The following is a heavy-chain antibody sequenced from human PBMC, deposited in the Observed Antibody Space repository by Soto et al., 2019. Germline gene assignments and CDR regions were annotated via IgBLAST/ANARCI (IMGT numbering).Heavy chain of an antibody. J-gene: IGHJ6*02. CDR1: GYTFTSYD. CDR3: ARAVWGSYRFTDV. D-gene: IGHD3-16*02. CDR2: MNPNSGNT. V-gene: IGHV1-8*01. Sequence: ASVKVSCKASGYTFTSYDINWVRQATGQGLEWMGWMNPNSGNTGYAQKLQGRVTMTTDTSTSTAYMELRSLRSDDTAVYYCARAVWGSYRFTDVWGQGTTVTVSS.